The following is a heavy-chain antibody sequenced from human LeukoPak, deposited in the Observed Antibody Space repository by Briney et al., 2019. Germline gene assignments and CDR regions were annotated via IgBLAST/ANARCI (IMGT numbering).Heavy chain of an antibody. Sequence: GGSLRLSCAASGFTFSDYYMSWIRQAPGEGLEWVSYISSSGSTIYYADSVKGRFTISRDNAKNSLYLQMNSLRAEDTAVYYCARDLVYDSSGYYIYYYGMDVWGQGTTVTVSS. J-gene: IGHJ6*02. D-gene: IGHD3-22*01. CDR2: ISSSGSTI. CDR1: GFTFSDYY. CDR3: ARDLVYDSSGYYIYYYGMDV. V-gene: IGHV3-11*01.